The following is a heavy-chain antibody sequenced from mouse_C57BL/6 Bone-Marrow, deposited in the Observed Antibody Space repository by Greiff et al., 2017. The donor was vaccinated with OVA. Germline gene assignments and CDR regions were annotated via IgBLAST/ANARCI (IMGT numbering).Heavy chain of an antibody. J-gene: IGHJ4*01. CDR3: ARHYHYAMDY. Sequence: VQLQQPGPELVKPGASVKISCKASGYSFTGYYMNWVKQSPEKSLEWIGEINPSTGGTTYNQKFKAKATLTVDKSSSTAYMQLKSLTSEDSAVYYCARHYHYAMDYWGQGTSVTVSS. V-gene: IGHV1-42*01. CDR2: INPSTGGT. D-gene: IGHD5-5*01. CDR1: GYSFTGYY.